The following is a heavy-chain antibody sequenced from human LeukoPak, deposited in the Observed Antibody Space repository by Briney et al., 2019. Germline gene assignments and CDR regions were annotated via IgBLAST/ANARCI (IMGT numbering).Heavy chain of an antibody. D-gene: IGHD3-22*01. Sequence: GGSLRLPCAAFGFTFSSYAMSWVRQAPGKGLEWVSAISGSGGSTYYADSVKGRFTISRDNSKNTLYLQMNSLRAEDTAVYYCAKDGATYYYDSSGLGYYYGMDVWGRGTTVTVSS. CDR1: GFTFSSYA. V-gene: IGHV3-23*01. CDR2: ISGSGGST. J-gene: IGHJ6*02. CDR3: AKDGATYYYDSSGLGYYYGMDV.